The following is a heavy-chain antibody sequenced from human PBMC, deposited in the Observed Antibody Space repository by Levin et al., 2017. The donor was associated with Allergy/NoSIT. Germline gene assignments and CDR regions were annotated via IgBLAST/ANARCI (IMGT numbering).Heavy chain of an antibody. CDR3: ARHGSGSSSSWRH. CDR1: GGSISSSNYY. D-gene: IGHD6-13*01. CDR2: IYYSGST. J-gene: IGHJ4*02. Sequence: SETLSLTCTVSGGSISSSNYYWGWIRQPPGKGLEWIGSIYYSGSTYYNPSLKSRVTISVDTSKIQFSLKLSSVTAADTAVYYCARHGSGSSSSWRHWGQGTLVTVSS. V-gene: IGHV4-39*01.